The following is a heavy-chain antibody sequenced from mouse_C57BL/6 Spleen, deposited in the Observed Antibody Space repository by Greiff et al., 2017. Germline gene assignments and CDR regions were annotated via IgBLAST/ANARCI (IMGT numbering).Heavy chain of an antibody. D-gene: IGHD1-1*01. J-gene: IGHJ2*01. V-gene: IGHV1-78*01. CDR1: GYTFTDHT. CDR2: IYPRDGST. Sequence: VQLQESDAELVKPGASVKISCKVSGYTFTDHTIHWMKQRPEQGLEWIGYIYPRDGSTKYNEKFKGKATLTADKSSSTAYMQLNSLTSEDSAVYFCAKEINYYGSSYDCFDYWGQGTTLTVSS. CDR3: AKEINYYGSSYDCFDY.